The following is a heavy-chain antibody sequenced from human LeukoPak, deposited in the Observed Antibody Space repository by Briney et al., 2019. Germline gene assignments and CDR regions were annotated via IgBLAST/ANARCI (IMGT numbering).Heavy chain of an antibody. CDR1: GFTFSDYY. V-gene: IGHV3-11*01. CDR2: ISSSGSTI. Sequence: GGSLRLSCAASGFTFSDYYMSWIRQAPGKGLGWVSYISSSGSTIYYADSVKGRFIISRDNAKNSLYLQMNSLRAEDTAVYYCARDGLDYYGSGSYYNLYYFDYWGQGTLVTVSS. CDR3: ARDGLDYYGSGSYYNLYYFDY. D-gene: IGHD3-10*01. J-gene: IGHJ4*02.